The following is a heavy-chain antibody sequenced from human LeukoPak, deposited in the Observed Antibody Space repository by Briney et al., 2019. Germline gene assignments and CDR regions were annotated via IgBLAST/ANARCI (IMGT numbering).Heavy chain of an antibody. V-gene: IGHV4-34*01. CDR1: GGSFSGYY. D-gene: IGHD3-9*01. CDR3: ARHRPHYDILTGYSKNWFDP. Sequence: PSETLSLTCAVYGGSFSGYYWSWIRQPPGKGLEWIGEINHSGSTNYNPSLKSRVTISVDTSKNQFSLKPSSVTAADTAVYYCARHRPHYDILTGYSKNWFDPWGQGTLVTVSS. CDR2: INHSGST. J-gene: IGHJ5*02.